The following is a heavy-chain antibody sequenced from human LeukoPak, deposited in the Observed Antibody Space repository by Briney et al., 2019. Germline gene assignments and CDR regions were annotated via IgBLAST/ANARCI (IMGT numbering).Heavy chain of an antibody. Sequence: SETLSLTCTVSGGSISSYYWSWIRQPPGKGLEWIGYIYHSGSTYYNPSLKSRVTISVDRSKNQFSLKLSSVTAADTAVYYCARDSPGVAATFDYWGQGTLVTVSS. CDR1: GGSISSYY. CDR2: IYHSGST. V-gene: IGHV4-59*12. CDR3: ARDSPGVAATFDY. D-gene: IGHD6-13*01. J-gene: IGHJ4*02.